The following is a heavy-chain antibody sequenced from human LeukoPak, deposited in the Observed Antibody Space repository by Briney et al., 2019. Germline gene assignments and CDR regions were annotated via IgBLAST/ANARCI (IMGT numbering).Heavy chain of an antibody. CDR1: GGSFSGYY. CDR2: INHSGST. J-gene: IGHJ4*02. D-gene: IGHD3-16*02. V-gene: IGHV4-34*01. CDR3: ARRGVWGSYRSPKFFDY. Sequence: NTSETLSLTCAVYGGSFSGYYWSWIRQPPGKGLEWIGEINHSGSTNYNPSLKSRVTISVDTSKNQFSLKLSSVTAADTAVYYCARRGVWGSYRSPKFFDYWGQGTLVTVSS.